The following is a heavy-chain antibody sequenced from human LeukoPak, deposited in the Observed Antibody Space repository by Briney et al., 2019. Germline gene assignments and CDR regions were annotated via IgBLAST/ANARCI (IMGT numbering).Heavy chain of an antibody. CDR1: GFSFSNHY. D-gene: IGHD6-19*01. J-gene: IGHJ4*02. CDR3: TRVIVAVPGYFDYFDF. CDR2: INEDGSNK. V-gene: IGHV3-7*01. Sequence: GGSLRLSCTASGFSFSNHYMRWIRQAPGKGLEWVANINEDGSNKWHLGSVKGRFTVCRDNARNSLYLQMNSLRVEDTAVYYCTRVIVAVPGYFDYFDFWGQGVLVTVSS.